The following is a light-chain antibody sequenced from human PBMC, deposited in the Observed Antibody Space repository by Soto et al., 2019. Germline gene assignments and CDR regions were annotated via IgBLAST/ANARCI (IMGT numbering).Light chain of an antibody. CDR2: SDD. Sequence: QSVLTHPPSASGTPGQRVTISCSGSNSNIGSYSVNWYRHLPGTAPKLLVFSDDQRPSGVPDRFSGSKSGPSASLAISGLQSEDEADYYCAAWDDSLNGPVFGGGTKLTVL. CDR1: NSNIGSYS. V-gene: IGLV1-44*01. CDR3: AAWDDSLNGPV. J-gene: IGLJ2*01.